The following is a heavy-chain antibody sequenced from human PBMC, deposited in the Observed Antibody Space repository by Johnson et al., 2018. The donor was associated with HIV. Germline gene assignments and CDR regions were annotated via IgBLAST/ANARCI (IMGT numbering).Heavy chain of an antibody. D-gene: IGHD3-22*01. V-gene: IGHV3-7*01. Sequence: VQLVESGGGVVRPGGSLRLSCAASGFTFSASWMNWVRQAPGKGLEWVANINQDGSQKNYVDSVKGRFTISRDNAKNSLFLQMNTLRAEDTAVYYCARDVSYRYDSDGWADAFDIWGQGTMVTVSS. J-gene: IGHJ3*02. CDR3: ARDVSYRYDSDGWADAFDI. CDR1: GFTFSASW. CDR2: INQDGSQK.